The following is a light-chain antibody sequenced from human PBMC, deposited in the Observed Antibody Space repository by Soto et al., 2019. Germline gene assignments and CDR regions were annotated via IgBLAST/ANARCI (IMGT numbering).Light chain of an antibody. J-gene: IGKJ2*01. V-gene: IGKV3-20*01. CDR1: QSVSSSY. CDR2: GAS. CDR3: QQYGSSYT. Sequence: EIVLTQSPGTLSLSPGERATLSCRASQSVSSSYLAWYQQKGGQAPRLLIYGASRRATGIPDTFSGSGSGTDFTLTISRLEPEDFAVYYCQQYGSSYTFGQGTKLEIK.